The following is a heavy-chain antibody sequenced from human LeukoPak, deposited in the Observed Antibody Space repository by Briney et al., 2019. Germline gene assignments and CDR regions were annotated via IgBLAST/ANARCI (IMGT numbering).Heavy chain of an antibody. V-gene: IGHV4-59*13. CDR1: GGSISSFY. J-gene: IGHJ5*02. CDR3: VTGRHSYGWYDH. CDR2: MYYGGSP. D-gene: IGHD3-16*01. Sequence: SETLSLTCTVSGGSISSFYWSWIRQPPGKGLEWIGYMYYGGSPNYNPSLKSRVITSLDTSKNQFSLKLNSVTTADTAVYYCVTGRHSYGWYDHWGQGILVTVSS.